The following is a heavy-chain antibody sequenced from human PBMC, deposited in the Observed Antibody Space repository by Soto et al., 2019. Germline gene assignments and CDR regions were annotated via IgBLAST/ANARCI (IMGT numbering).Heavy chain of an antibody. Sequence: GGSLRLSCAASGFTFSSYAMHWVRQAPGKGLEWVAVISYDGSNKYYADSVKGRFTISRDDSKNSLYLQMNSLKTEDTAVYYCARASRVVVAHDYWGQGTLVTVSS. D-gene: IGHD5-12*01. CDR1: GFTFSSYA. J-gene: IGHJ4*02. CDR2: ISYDGSNK. V-gene: IGHV3-30-3*01. CDR3: ARASRVVVAHDY.